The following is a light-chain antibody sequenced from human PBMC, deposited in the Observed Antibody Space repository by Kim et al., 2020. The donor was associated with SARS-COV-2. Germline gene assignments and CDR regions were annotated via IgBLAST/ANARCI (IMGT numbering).Light chain of an antibody. CDR2: GNS. CDR1: RSNTGAGND. V-gene: IGLV1-40*01. Sequence: QGVTIPCTGGRSNTGAGNDVPWYQQLPGTAPKLLIYGNSYRPSGVPDRFSGSKSGTSASLAITGLQAEDEADYYCQSYDSSLSGSVFGTGTKVTVL. CDR3: QSYDSSLSGSV. J-gene: IGLJ1*01.